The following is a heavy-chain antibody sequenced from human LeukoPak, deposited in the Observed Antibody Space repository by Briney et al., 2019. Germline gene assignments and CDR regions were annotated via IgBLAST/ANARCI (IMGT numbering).Heavy chain of an antibody. CDR1: GGSFSGYY. CDR3: ARDLGDIVVVPAAPEIYGMDV. D-gene: IGHD2-2*01. CDR2: INHSGST. V-gene: IGHV4-34*01. Sequence: SETLSLTCAVYGGSFSGYYWSWIRQPPGKGLEWIGEINHSGSTNYNPSLKSRVTISVDTSKNQFSLKLSSVTAADTAVYYCARDLGDIVVVPAAPEIYGMDVWGQGTTVTVSS. J-gene: IGHJ6*02.